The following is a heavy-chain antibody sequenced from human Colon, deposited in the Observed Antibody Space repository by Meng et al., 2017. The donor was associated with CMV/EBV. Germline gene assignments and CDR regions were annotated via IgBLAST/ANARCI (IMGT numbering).Heavy chain of an antibody. D-gene: IGHD2-15*01. CDR1: GFTSSPYA. Sequence: GESLKISCKASGFTSSPYAVHWLRQAPGKGLEWVALIAFDGRTKYNTDSVKGRFTISRDNGKNALYLQMNSLRVEDTAVYYCARHADGGWYAMDVWGHGTTVTVSS. J-gene: IGHJ6*02. CDR3: ARHADGGWYAMDV. CDR2: IAFDGRTK. V-gene: IGHV3-30*04.